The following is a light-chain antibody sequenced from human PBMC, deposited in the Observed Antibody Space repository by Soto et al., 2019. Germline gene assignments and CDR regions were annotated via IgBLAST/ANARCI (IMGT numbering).Light chain of an antibody. Sequence: EIVMTQSPVTLSVSPGERATLSCTASQSVNNNVAWYQQKPGHTPRLLIYSASIGATGTPARFSGSGSGTDFTLTISRLEPEDFAVYFCQQYTGPPTTFGQGTRLEIK. V-gene: IGKV3-15*01. J-gene: IGKJ5*01. CDR3: QQYTGPPTT. CDR2: SAS. CDR1: QSVNNN.